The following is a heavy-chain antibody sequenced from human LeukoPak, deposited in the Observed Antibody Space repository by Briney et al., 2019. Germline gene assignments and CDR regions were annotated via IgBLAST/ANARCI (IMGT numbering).Heavy chain of an antibody. D-gene: IGHD6-19*01. Sequence: GASVKVSCKASGGTFISYAISWVRQAPGQGLEWMGGIIPIFGTANYAQKFQGRVTITADESTSTAYMELSSLRSEDTAVYYCARGPSYSSGWYPHNDYWGQGTLVTVSS. J-gene: IGHJ4*02. CDR1: GGTFISYA. CDR2: IIPIFGTA. CDR3: ARGPSYSSGWYPHNDY. V-gene: IGHV1-69*13.